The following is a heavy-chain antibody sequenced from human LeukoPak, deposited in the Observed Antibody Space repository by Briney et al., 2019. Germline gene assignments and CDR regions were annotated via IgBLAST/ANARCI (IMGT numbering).Heavy chain of an antibody. CDR2: ISYDGSNK. V-gene: IGHV3-30-3*01. D-gene: IGHD5-18*01. CDR1: GFTFSSYA. Sequence: PGGSLRLSCAASGFTFSSYAMHWVRQAPGKGLEWVAVISYDGSNKYYADSVKGRFTISRDNSKNTLYLQMNSLRAEDTAVYYCALDRGYSSGTRAWGQGTLVTVSS. J-gene: IGHJ5*02. CDR3: ALDRGYSSGTRA.